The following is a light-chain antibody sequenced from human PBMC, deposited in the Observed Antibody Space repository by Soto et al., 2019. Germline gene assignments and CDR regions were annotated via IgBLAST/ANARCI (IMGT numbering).Light chain of an antibody. J-gene: IGKJ5*01. CDR3: QQNYNSLIT. CDR2: GAS. Sequence: DIQVTQSPSSLSASIGDRVTITCRASQSISRYLNWYQQKSGKAPKLLIYGASSLPSGVPSRFSGSGSGTDFTLTISSLQPEDFTTYYCQQNYNSLITFGQGTRLEIK. CDR1: QSISRY. V-gene: IGKV1-39*01.